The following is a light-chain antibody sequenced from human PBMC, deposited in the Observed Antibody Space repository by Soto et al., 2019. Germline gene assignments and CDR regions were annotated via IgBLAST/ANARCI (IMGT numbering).Light chain of an antibody. CDR2: GAS. J-gene: IGKJ1*01. V-gene: IGKV3-15*01. Sequence: EIVMTQSPATLSVSPGERATLSCRASQSVSSNVAWYQQKPGQPPRLLIFGASTRATGIPVRFSGSQSGTEFTLTISSLQSEDFAVYYCQHYNNWPPWTFGQGTKVEIK. CDR1: QSVSSN. CDR3: QHYNNWPPWT.